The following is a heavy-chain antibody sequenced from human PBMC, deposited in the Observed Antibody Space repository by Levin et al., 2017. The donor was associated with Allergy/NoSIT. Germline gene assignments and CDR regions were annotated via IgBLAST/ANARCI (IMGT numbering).Heavy chain of an antibody. V-gene: IGHV3-66*01. D-gene: IGHD3-16*02. Sequence: GESLKISCAASGFTVSTNYMSWVRQAPGKGLEWVSVIYSGGITYYADSVKGRFIISRDNSKNTLYLQMNSLRAEDTAVYYCARDRWGSYRYIDYWGQGTLVTVSS. CDR3: ARDRWGSYRYIDY. CDR1: GFTVSTNY. CDR2: IYSGGIT. J-gene: IGHJ4*02.